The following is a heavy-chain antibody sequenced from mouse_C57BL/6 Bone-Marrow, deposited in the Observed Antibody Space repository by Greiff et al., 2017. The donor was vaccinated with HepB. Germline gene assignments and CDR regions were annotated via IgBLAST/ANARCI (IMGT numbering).Heavy chain of an antibody. CDR3: ARDKDYYGSSTGYFDY. CDR1: GFTFSDYY. V-gene: IGHV5-16*01. D-gene: IGHD1-1*01. J-gene: IGHJ2*01. CDR2: INYDGSST. Sequence: EVKLVESEGGLVQPGSSMKLSCTASGFTFSDYYMAWVRQVPEKGLEWVANINYDGSSTYYLDSLKSRFIISRDNAKNILYLQMSSLKSEDTATYYCARDKDYYGSSTGYFDYWGQGTTLTVSS.